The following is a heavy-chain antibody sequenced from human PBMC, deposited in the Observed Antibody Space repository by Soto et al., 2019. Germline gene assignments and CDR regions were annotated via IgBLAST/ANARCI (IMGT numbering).Heavy chain of an antibody. CDR3: ARGQYCTNGVCPYYYYGMDV. CDR2: ISAYNGNT. V-gene: IGHV1-18*01. Sequence: ASVKVSCKASGYTFTSYGISWVRQAPGQGLEWMGWISAYNGNTNYAQKLQGRVTMTTDTSTSTAYMELRSLRSDDTAVYYCARGQYCTNGVCPYYYYGMDVWGQGTTVTVSS. D-gene: IGHD2-8*01. CDR1: GYTFTSYG. J-gene: IGHJ6*02.